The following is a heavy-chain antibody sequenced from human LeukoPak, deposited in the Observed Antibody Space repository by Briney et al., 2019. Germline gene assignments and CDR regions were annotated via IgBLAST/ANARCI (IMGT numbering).Heavy chain of an antibody. J-gene: IGHJ4*02. CDR1: GFTFSNCA. Sequence: GGSLRLSCAASGFTFSNCAMSWARQAPGKGLEWVSAISGSGGSTYYADSVKGRFTISRDNSKNTLYLQMNSLRAEDTAVYYCAKEDRYSSGSPFDYWGQGTLVTVSS. D-gene: IGHD6-19*01. CDR2: ISGSGGST. V-gene: IGHV3-23*01. CDR3: AKEDRYSSGSPFDY.